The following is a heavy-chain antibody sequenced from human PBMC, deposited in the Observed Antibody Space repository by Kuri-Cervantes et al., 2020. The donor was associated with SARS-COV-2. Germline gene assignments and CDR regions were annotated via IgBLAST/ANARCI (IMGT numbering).Heavy chain of an antibody. D-gene: IGHD2-8*01. Sequence: ETLSLTCAASGFTVSSDYMSWVRQAPGKGLEWVSVIYSGGSTYYADSVKGRFTISRDNSKNTLYLQMNSLRAEDTAVYYCARVISGYCTNGVCPYYFDYWGQGTLVTVSS. CDR2: IYSGGST. CDR3: ARVISGYCTNGVCPYYFDY. V-gene: IGHV3-53*01. CDR1: GFTVSSDY. J-gene: IGHJ4*02.